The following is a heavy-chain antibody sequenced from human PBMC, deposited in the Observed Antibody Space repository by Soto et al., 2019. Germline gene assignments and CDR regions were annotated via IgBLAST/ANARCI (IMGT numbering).Heavy chain of an antibody. Sequence: ASVKVSCKASGYTLTSYGISWVRQAPGQGLEWMGWISAYNGNTNYAQKLQGRVTMTTDTSTSTAYMELRSLRSDDTAVYYCARVAIKTGTTNYYYYGMDVWGQGTTVTVSS. J-gene: IGHJ6*02. CDR1: GYTLTSYG. CDR2: ISAYNGNT. V-gene: IGHV1-18*04. CDR3: ARVAIKTGTTNYYYYGMDV. D-gene: IGHD1-7*01.